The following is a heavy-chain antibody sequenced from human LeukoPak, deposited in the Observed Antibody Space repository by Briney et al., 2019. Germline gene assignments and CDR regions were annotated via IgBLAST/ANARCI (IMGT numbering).Heavy chain of an antibody. D-gene: IGHD5-24*01. Sequence: GGSLRLSCAASGFIFSSYGMHWVRQAPGKGLEWVAFIRYDGINKYYADSVKGRFTISRDNSKSTLYLQMNSLRAEDTAIYYCARSGYNRFDYWGQGTLVTVSS. J-gene: IGHJ4*02. CDR3: ARSGYNRFDY. V-gene: IGHV3-30*02. CDR2: IRYDGINK. CDR1: GFIFSSYG.